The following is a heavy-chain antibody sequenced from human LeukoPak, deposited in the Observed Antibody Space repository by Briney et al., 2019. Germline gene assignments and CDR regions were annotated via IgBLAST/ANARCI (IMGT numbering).Heavy chain of an antibody. V-gene: IGHV1-18*01. CDR1: GYTFSSYG. CDR3: ARAEKPNWGNYYYYCMDV. Sequence: GASVKVSCKASGYTFSSYGINWVRQAPGQGLEWMGWISAYSGNTHYAQKFQGRVTMTTDTSTTTAYMELRGLRSDDTAVYYCARAEKPNWGNYYYYCMDVWGKGTTVTVSS. J-gene: IGHJ6*03. D-gene: IGHD7-27*01. CDR2: ISAYSGNT.